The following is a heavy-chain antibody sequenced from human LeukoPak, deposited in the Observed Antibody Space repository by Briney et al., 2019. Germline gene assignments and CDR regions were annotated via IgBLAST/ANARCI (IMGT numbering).Heavy chain of an antibody. Sequence: GGSLRLSCAASGFTFSMYNMHWVRQAPGKGLDWVAFIYYDGSTKNYVDSVKGRFTISRDNSKNTLYMQMNSLRAEDTAVYYCAWNYGDYYFDYWGQGTLVTVSS. D-gene: IGHD4-17*01. J-gene: IGHJ4*02. V-gene: IGHV3-30*02. CDR3: AWNYGDYYFDY. CDR1: GFTFSMYN. CDR2: IYYDGSTK.